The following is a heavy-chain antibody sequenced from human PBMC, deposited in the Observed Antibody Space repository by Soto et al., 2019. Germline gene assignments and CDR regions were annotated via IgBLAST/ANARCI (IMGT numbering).Heavy chain of an antibody. D-gene: IGHD2-2*01. Sequence: GGSLRLSCAASGFTFSSDAMSWVRQAPGKGLEWVSAISGSGGSTYYADSVKGRFTISRDNSKNTLYLQMNSLRAEDTAVYYCAKDVPTKYCSSTSCPWSYWGQGTLVTVSS. CDR1: GFTFSSDA. CDR3: AKDVPTKYCSSTSCPWSY. J-gene: IGHJ4*02. V-gene: IGHV3-23*01. CDR2: ISGSGGST.